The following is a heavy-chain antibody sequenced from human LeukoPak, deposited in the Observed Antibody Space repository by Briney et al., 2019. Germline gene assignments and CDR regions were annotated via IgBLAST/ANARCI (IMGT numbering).Heavy chain of an antibody. J-gene: IGHJ5*02. V-gene: IGHV3-7*01. CDR1: GFTFSSYL. CDR2: IKQDGSEK. Sequence: GGSLRLSCAASGFTFSSYLMSWVRPAPGKGLEWVANIKQDGSEKYYVDSVKGRFTISRDNAKNSLYLQMNSLRAEDTAVYYCASSGIAVAGTWGQGTLVTVSS. CDR3: ASSGIAVAGT. D-gene: IGHD6-19*01.